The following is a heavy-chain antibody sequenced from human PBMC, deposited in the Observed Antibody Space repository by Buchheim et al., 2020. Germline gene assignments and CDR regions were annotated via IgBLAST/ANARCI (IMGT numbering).Heavy chain of an antibody. CDR1: GGSISSYY. J-gene: IGHJ5*02. Sequence: QVQLQESGPGLVKPSETLSLTCTVSGGSISSYYWSWIRQPPGKGLEWIGYIYYSGSTNYNPSLKSRVTISVDTSKNQFFLQLSSVTAADTAVYYCARAGDYDFWSGGWFDPWGQGTL. CDR2: IYYSGST. D-gene: IGHD3-3*01. CDR3: ARAGDYDFWSGGWFDP. V-gene: IGHV4-59*01.